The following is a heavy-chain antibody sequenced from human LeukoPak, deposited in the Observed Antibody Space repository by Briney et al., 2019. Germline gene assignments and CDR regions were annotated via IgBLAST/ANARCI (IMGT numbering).Heavy chain of an antibody. J-gene: IGHJ6*04. CDR2: IIPIFGTA. V-gene: IGHV1-69*05. D-gene: IGHD3-3*01. CDR3: ARASITIFGVDPSEDV. CDR1: GGTFSSHA. Sequence: SVEVSCKASGGTFSSHAISWVRQAPGQGLEWMGRIIPIFGTANYAQKFQGRVTIATDESTSTAYMELSSLRSEDTAVYYCARASITIFGVDPSEDVWGKGTTVTVSS.